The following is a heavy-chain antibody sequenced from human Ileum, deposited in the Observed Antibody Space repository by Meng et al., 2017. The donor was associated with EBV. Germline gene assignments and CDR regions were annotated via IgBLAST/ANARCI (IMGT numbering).Heavy chain of an antibody. CDR1: GGPISGSNW. Sequence: QVQLQESGPGLVRPSGALSLTCAVSGGPISGSNWWSWVRQPPGKGLEWIGEIYHGGTTNYNPSLKSRVTMSVDKSKNQFSLKLSSVTAADTAVYYCSTYLYGGDEHYFDYWGQGTLVTVSS. V-gene: IGHV4-4*02. D-gene: IGHD4-23*01. CDR3: STYLYGGDEHYFDY. J-gene: IGHJ4*02. CDR2: IYHGGTT.